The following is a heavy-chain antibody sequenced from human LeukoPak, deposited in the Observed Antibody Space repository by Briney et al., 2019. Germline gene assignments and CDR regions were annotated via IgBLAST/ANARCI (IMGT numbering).Heavy chain of an antibody. CDR1: GITFSSYG. CDR3: ARRLDC. Sequence: GGSLRLSCAVSGITFSSYGMSWVRQAPGKGLEWVSAISGSGGSTDYADSVKGRFTISRDNSKNTLYLQMSSLRAEDTAVYYCARRLDCWGQGTLVTVSS. D-gene: IGHD1-1*01. J-gene: IGHJ4*02. V-gene: IGHV3-23*01. CDR2: ISGSGGST.